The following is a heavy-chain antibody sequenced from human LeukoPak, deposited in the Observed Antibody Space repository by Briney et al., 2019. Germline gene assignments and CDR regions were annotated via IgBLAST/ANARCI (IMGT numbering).Heavy chain of an antibody. Sequence: SETLSLTCTVSGGSISSGDYYWGWIRQPPGKGLEWIGCIYYNGSTYYNPSLKSRVTISVNTSKNPFPLKLSSVTAADTAVYYCARTSLGGAWFDPWGQGTLVTVSS. D-gene: IGHD3-10*01. CDR2: IYYNGST. CDR3: ARTSLGGAWFDP. CDR1: GGSISSGDYY. V-gene: IGHV4-30-4*08. J-gene: IGHJ5*02.